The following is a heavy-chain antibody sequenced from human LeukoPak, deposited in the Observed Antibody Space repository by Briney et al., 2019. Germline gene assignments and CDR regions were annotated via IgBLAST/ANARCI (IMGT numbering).Heavy chain of an antibody. CDR3: ARKSHYYDSQWAFDI. CDR2: INHSGST. Sequence: PSETLSLTCAVYGGSFSGYYWSWIRQPPGKGLEWIGEINHSGSTNYNPSLKSRVTISVDTSKNQFSLKLSSVTAADTAVYYCARKSHYYDSQWAFDIWGQGTMVTVSS. CDR1: GGSFSGYY. D-gene: IGHD3-22*01. V-gene: IGHV4-34*01. J-gene: IGHJ3*02.